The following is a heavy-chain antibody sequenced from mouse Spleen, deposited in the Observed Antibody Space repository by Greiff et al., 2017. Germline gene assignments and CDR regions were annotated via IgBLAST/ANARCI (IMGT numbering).Heavy chain of an antibody. D-gene: IGHD1-1*01. CDR2: IYPGSGNT. CDR1: GYSFTSYY. J-gene: IGHJ2*01. V-gene: IGHV1-66*01. CDR3: ARGHFYGSCFDY. Sequence: VQLKESGPELVKPGASVKISCKASGYSFTSYYIHWVKQRPGQGLEWIGWIYPGSGNTKYNEKFKGKATLTADTSSSTAYMQLSSLTSEDSAVYYCARGHFYGSCFDYWGQGTTLTVSS.